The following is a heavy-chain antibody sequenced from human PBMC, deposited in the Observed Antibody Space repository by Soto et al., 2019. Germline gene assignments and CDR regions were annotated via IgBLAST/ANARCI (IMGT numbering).Heavy chain of an antibody. Sequence: QVQLVQSGAEVKKPGSSVKVSCKASGGTFSSSAFSWVRQAPGQGLEWMGGIMPIFRTPDYAQKFQGRVTITEDETTSTAYMELSSLTSEDTGVYYCARDKDRQQLGGNYYYIMDVWGQGTTVTVSS. CDR3: ARDKDRQQLGGNYYYIMDV. V-gene: IGHV1-69*12. CDR1: GGTFSSSA. J-gene: IGHJ6*02. CDR2: IMPIFRTP. D-gene: IGHD3-3*02.